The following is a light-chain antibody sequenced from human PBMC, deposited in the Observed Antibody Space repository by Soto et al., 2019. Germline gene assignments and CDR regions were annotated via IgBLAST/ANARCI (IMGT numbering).Light chain of an antibody. V-gene: IGKV3-15*01. CDR3: QQYNNWPPFT. Sequence: EMVMTQSPATLSVSPGERATLSCRASQSVSSNLAWYQQKPGQAPRLLIYGASTRATGIPARFSGRGSGTEFTLTFSSLQSEDFAVYYCQQYNNWPPFTFGPGTKVDIK. J-gene: IGKJ3*01. CDR1: QSVSSN. CDR2: GAS.